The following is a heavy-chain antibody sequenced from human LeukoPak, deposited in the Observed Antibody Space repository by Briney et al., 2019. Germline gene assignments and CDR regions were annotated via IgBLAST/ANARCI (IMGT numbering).Heavy chain of an antibody. CDR1: GYNFIDSW. CDR3: ARPGWSDGGV. Sequence: GESLKISCKAFGYNFIDSWIGWVGQMPGKCWEWMGIIYPGDSDTKYRPSFRGHVTISVDKSINTAYLQWSSLKASDTAMYYCARPGWSDGGVWGQGTMVTVSS. J-gene: IGHJ3*01. V-gene: IGHV5-51*01. CDR2: IYPGDSDT. D-gene: IGHD1-1*01.